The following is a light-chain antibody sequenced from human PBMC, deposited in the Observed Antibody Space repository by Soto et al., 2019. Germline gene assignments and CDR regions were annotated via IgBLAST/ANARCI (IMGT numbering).Light chain of an antibody. CDR3: ETWDSNTWV. V-gene: IGLV4-60*03. Sequence: QPVLTQSSPASASLGSSVKLTCTLSSGHSSYIIAWHQQQPGKAPRYLMKLEGSGSYNKGSGVPDRFSGSSSGADRYLTISNLQSEDEADYYCETWDSNTWVFGGGTKVTVL. CDR2: LEGSGSY. CDR1: SGHSSYI. J-gene: IGLJ3*02.